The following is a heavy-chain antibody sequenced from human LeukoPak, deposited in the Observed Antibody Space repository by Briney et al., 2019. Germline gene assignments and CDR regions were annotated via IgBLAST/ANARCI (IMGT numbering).Heavy chain of an antibody. V-gene: IGHV4-39*01. CDR3: ARQGYYYGSGSSPPEINWFDP. CDR1: GGSISSSSHY. CDR2: IYYSGST. J-gene: IGHJ5*02. D-gene: IGHD3-10*01. Sequence: SSETLSLTCTVSGGSISSSSHYWGWIRQPPGKGLEWIGSIYYSGSTYYNPSLKSRVTISVDTSKNQFSLKLSSVTAADTAVYYCARQGYYYGSGSSPPEINWFDPWGQGTLVTVSS.